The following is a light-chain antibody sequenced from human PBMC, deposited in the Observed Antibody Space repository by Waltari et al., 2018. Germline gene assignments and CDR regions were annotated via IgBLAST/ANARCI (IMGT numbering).Light chain of an antibody. CDR2: STN. CDR1: SGPVSTSHY. CDR3: VLYMGSGIWV. V-gene: IGLV8-61*01. J-gene: IGLJ3*02. Sequence: QTVVTQEPSFSVSPGGTVPLTCGLSSGPVSTSHYPSWYQQTPGQAPRTLIYSTNTRSSGVPDRFSGSILGNKAALTITGAQADDESDYYCVLYMGSGIWVFGGGTKLTVL.